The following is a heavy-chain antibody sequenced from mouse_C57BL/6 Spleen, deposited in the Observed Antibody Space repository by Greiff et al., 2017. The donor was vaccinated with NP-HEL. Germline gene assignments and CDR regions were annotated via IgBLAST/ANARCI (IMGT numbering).Heavy chain of an antibody. Sequence: QVQLQQPGAELVRPGSSVKLSCKASGYTFTSYWMDWVKQRPGQGLEWIGNIYPSDSETHYNQKFKDKATLTVDKSSSTAYMQLSSLTSEDSAVYYCALNWEDWFAYWGQGTLVTVSA. V-gene: IGHV1-61*01. CDR3: ALNWEDWFAY. D-gene: IGHD4-1*01. CDR1: GYTFTSYW. J-gene: IGHJ3*01. CDR2: IYPSDSET.